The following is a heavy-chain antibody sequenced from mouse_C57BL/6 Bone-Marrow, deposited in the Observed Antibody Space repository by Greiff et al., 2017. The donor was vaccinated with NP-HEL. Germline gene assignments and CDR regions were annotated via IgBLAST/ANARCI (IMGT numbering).Heavy chain of an antibody. Sequence: VQLKQSGAELVRPGASVKLSCTASGFNIKDDYMHWVKQRPEQGLEWIGWIDPENGDTEYASKFQGKATITADTSSNTAYLQLSSLTSEDTAVYYCTLDGYYVYVDYWGQGTTLTVSS. CDR3: TLDGYYVYVDY. CDR1: GFNIKDDY. CDR2: IDPENGDT. V-gene: IGHV14-4*01. J-gene: IGHJ2*01. D-gene: IGHD2-3*01.